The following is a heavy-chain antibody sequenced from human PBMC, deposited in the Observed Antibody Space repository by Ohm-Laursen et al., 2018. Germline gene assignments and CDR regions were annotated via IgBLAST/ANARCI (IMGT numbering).Heavy chain of an antibody. CDR1: GFTFSSYG. CDR3: AKVYYCSGGSCYSWELTNGFDI. V-gene: IGHV3-33*06. Sequence: SLRLSCAASGFTFSSYGMHWVRQAPGKGLEWVAVLWYDGTNKYYADSVKGRFTISRDNSKNTVHLQMNSLRAEDTAVYYCAKVYYCSGGSCYSWELTNGFDIWGQGTMVTVSS. D-gene: IGHD2-15*01. CDR2: LWYDGTNK. J-gene: IGHJ3*02.